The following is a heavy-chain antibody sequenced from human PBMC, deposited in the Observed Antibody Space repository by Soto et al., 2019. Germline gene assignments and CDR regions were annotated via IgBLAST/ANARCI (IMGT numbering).Heavy chain of an antibody. J-gene: IGHJ6*02. CDR3: SRRGLGALHGLVDV. Sequence: QVPLQESGPGLVKPSETLSLSCTVSGGSISNYYWSWFRQTPGKGLEWIGYVHDSWGANYNPSLKTRVAISPDTSTSKFSRKLTSVTATDSAVYYSSRRGLGALHGLVDVWGQGTTVTVSS. CDR2: VHDSWGA. CDR1: GGSISNYY. V-gene: IGHV4-59*03. D-gene: IGHD1-26*01.